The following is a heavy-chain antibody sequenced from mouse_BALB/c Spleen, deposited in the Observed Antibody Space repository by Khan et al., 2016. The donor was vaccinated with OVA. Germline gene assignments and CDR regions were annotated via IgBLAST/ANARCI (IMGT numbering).Heavy chain of an antibody. V-gene: IGHV9-3-1*01. Sequence: QIQLVQSGPELKKPGETVKISCKASGHTFTKYGMNWVKQAPGKGLKWMGWINPYTGQTTYADDFNGRFAFSLETSASTAYLQINNLKNEDTATXFCARPPYFSYVLDNWGQGTSVTVSS. D-gene: IGHD2-10*01. CDR2: INPYTGQT. CDR1: GHTFTKYG. CDR3: ARPPYFSYVLDN. J-gene: IGHJ4*01.